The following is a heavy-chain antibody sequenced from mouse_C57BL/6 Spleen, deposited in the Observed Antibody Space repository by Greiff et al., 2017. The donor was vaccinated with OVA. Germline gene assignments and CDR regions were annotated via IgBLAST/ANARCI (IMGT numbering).Heavy chain of an antibody. Sequence: EVKLVESGGGLVKPGGSLKLSCAASGFTFSDYGMHWVRQAPEKGLEWVAYISSGSSTIYYADTVKGRFTISRDNAKNTLFLQMTSLRSEDTAMYYCARGDYGSSPAWFAYWGQGTLVTVSA. CDR2: ISSGSSTI. J-gene: IGHJ3*01. CDR1: GFTFSDYG. CDR3: ARGDYGSSPAWFAY. V-gene: IGHV5-17*01. D-gene: IGHD1-1*01.